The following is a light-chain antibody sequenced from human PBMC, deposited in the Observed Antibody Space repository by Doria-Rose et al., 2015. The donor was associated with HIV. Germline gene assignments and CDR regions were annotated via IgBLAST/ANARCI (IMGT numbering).Light chain of an antibody. CDR2: AAS. Sequence: DIRLTQSPSSLSASIGDRFTITCRASQTVSTYLNWFQQEPGKAPKLLIYAASRLQSGVPSRFSGSGSGTDFTLTISGLQPGDFATYYCQQTYSSPPWTVVQGTK. V-gene: IGKV1-39*01. CDR3: QQTYSSPPWT. J-gene: IGKJ1*01. CDR1: QTVSTY.